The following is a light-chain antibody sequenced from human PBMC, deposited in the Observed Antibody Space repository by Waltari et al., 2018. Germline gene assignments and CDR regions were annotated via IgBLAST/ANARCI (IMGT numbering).Light chain of an antibody. V-gene: IGKV2-28*01. Sequence: DIVVTQSPLSLPVTPGEPASISCRSSQSLLHSNGNNYLDWYLQKPGQSPQLLIDLGSNRASGGPDRLSGTASGTDFTLKISRVEAEDVRVYYGMQSLQAVWTFGQGTKVAIK. CDR1: QSLLHSNGNNY. J-gene: IGKJ1*01. CDR3: MQSLQAVWT. CDR2: LGS.